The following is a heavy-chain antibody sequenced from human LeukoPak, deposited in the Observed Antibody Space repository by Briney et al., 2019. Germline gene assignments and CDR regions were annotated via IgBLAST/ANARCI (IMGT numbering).Heavy chain of an antibody. CDR2: IYSDGTI. V-gene: IGHV3-66*01. CDR3: AREVGGGASGQ. J-gene: IGHJ4*02. CDR1: GFTVSNNR. D-gene: IGHD3-16*01. Sequence: GSLRLSCVGSGFTVSNNRMSWVPQVSGKGVEWVSVIYSDGTISYADSVKGRFTISRDNSENTLYLQMNSLRVEDTAVYYCAREVGGGASGQWGQGTLVTVSS.